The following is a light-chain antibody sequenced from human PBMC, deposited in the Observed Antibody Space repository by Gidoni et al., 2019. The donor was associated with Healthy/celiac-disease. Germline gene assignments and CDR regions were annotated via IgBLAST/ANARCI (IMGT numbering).Light chain of an antibody. CDR3: QQYNSYSRT. V-gene: IGKV1-5*03. Sequence: DTQITQSPSTLSASVGDRVTIPCRASQSISSWLAWYQQKPGKAPKLLIYKASSLESGVPSRFSGSGSGTEFTLTISSLQPDDFATYYCQQYNSYSRTFGQGTKVEIK. J-gene: IGKJ1*01. CDR2: KAS. CDR1: QSISSW.